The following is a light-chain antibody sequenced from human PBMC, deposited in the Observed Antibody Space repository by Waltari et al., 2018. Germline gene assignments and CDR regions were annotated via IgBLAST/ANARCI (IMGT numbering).Light chain of an antibody. CDR2: DVS. CDR3: SSYISSSTLEL. V-gene: IGLV2-14*03. J-gene: IGLJ2*01. Sequence: QSALTRPASGSGSPGPSITIPCTGTSSDVGGSTYVSWYQQHPGKAPKLMIYDVSNRPSGVSNRFSGSKSGNTASLTISGLQAEDEADYYCSSYISSSTLELFGGGTSLTVL. CDR1: SSDVGGSTY.